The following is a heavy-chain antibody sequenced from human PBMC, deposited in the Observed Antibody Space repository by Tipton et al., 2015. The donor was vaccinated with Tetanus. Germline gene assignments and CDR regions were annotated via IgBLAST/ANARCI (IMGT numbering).Heavy chain of an antibody. Sequence: TLSLTCTVSGGSVSSGGYYWSWVRQPPGKGLEYIGYILYKGGTNYNPSLKSRVIISADASKNQFSLKLSSVAAADTAVYYCARIHDFWSGYFDFWGQGTLVTVSS. CDR3: ARIHDFWSGYFDF. J-gene: IGHJ4*02. V-gene: IGHV4-61*08. CDR1: GGSVSSGGYY. CDR2: ILYKGGT. D-gene: IGHD3-3*01.